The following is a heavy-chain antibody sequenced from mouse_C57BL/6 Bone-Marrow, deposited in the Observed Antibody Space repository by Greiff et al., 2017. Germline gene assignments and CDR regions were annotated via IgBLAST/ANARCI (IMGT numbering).Heavy chain of an antibody. CDR1: GYTFTSYW. CDR3: ARSDYGNGY. CDR2: IDPSDSYT. V-gene: IGHV1-50*01. J-gene: IGHJ2*01. Sequence: QVQLQQPGAELVKPGASVKLSCKASGYTFTSYWMQWVKQRPGQGLEWIGEIDPSDSYTNYNQKFKGKATLTVDTSSSTAYMQLSSLTSEDSAVYYYARSDYGNGYWGQGTTLTVSS. D-gene: IGHD2-1*01.